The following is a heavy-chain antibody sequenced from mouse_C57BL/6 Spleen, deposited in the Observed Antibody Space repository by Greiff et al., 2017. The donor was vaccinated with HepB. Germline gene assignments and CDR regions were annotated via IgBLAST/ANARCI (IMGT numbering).Heavy chain of an antibody. CDR1: GYTFTDYY. D-gene: IGHD2-12*01. CDR2: INPNNGGT. V-gene: IGHV1-26*01. J-gene: IGHJ4*01. CDR3: SRGGILTTGGDYAMVY. Sequence: EVQLQQSGPELVKPGASVKISCKASGYTFTDYYINWVKQSHGKSLEWIGDINPNNGGTSYNQKFKGKATLTVDKSSSTAYMELRSLTSEDSAVYYWSRGGILTTGGDYAMVYWGQGTSVTVSS.